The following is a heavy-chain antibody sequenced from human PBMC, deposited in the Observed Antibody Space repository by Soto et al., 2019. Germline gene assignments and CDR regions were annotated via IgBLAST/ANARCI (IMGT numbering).Heavy chain of an antibody. CDR2: IWYDGSNK. D-gene: IGHD6-19*01. Sequence: PGGSLRLSCAASGFTFSSYGMHWVRQAPGKGLEWVAVIWYDGSNKYYADSVKGRFTIPRDNSKNTLYLQMNSLRAEDTAVYYCARGPPSGGTYSSGWYGGEYYYYGMDVWGQGTTVTVSS. CDR1: GFTFSSYG. J-gene: IGHJ6*02. V-gene: IGHV3-33*01. CDR3: ARGPPSGGTYSSGWYGGEYYYYGMDV.